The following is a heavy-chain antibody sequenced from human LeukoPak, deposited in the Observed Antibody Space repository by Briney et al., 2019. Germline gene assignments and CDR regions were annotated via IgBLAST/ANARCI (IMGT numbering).Heavy chain of an antibody. CDR3: ARDAGRFLEWLMAITLFDY. CDR1: GFTFSSYS. J-gene: IGHJ4*02. D-gene: IGHD3-3*01. V-gene: IGHV3-21*01. Sequence: GRSLRLSCAASGFTFSSYSMNWVRQAPGKGLEWVSSISSSSSYIYYADSVKGRFTISRDNAKNSLYLQMNSLRAEDTAEYYCARDAGRFLEWLMAITLFDYWGQGTLVTVSS. CDR2: ISSSSSYI.